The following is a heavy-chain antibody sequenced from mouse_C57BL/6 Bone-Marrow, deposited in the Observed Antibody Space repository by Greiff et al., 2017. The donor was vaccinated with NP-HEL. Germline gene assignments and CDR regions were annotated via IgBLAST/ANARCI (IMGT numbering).Heavy chain of an antibody. CDR1: GYEFSNYW. CDR3: ARGAY. Sequence: QVQLQQSGAELVKPGASVKISCKASGYEFSNYWMNWVKQRPGKGLEWIGQFYPGDGDTNYNGKFKDKATLTADKASSTAYMQLSGLTSEDSAVYFCARGAYWGQGTLVTVSA. J-gene: IGHJ3*01. CDR2: FYPGDGDT. V-gene: IGHV1-80*01.